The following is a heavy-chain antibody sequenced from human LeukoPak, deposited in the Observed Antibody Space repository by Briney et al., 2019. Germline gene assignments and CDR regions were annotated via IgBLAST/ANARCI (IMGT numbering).Heavy chain of an antibody. CDR3: AKDVPAAYFDY. CDR1: GFTFSSYG. CDR2: IRSDGSIK. J-gene: IGHJ4*02. D-gene: IGHD2-2*01. V-gene: IGHV3-30*02. Sequence: PGGSLRLSCAASGFTFSSYGMHWVRQAPGKGLEWVAFIRSDGSIKYHTDSVKGRFTISRDNSKNTLYLQMNSLRAEDTAVYYCAKDVPAAYFDYWGQGTLVTVSS.